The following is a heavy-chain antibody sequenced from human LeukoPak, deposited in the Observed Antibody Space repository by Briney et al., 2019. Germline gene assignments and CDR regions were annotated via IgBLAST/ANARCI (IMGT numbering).Heavy chain of an antibody. CDR3: ARHYYDSSGYRRDYYFDY. Sequence: PSETLSLTCTVSGGSISSSSYYWGWIRQPPGKGLEWIGCIYYSGTTYYNPSLKIRITISVDTSKNQFSMKLRYVTAADTAVYYCARHYYDSSGYRRDYYFDYWGQGTLVTVSS. CDR2: IYYSGTT. V-gene: IGHV4-39*01. J-gene: IGHJ4*02. D-gene: IGHD3-22*01. CDR1: GGSISSSSYY.